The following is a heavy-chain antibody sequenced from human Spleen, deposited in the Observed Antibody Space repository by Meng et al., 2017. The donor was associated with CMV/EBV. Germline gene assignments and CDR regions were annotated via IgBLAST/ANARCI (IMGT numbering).Heavy chain of an antibody. D-gene: IGHD3-3*01. CDR1: GFIFSSYW. CDR3: VKGREWSVLDGFDM. Sequence: GESLKISCASSGFIFSSYWMSWVRQAPGKGLEWVASVKRDGSERYYVHSVKGRFTISRDNAKNSLYLQMHSLRFEDTAFYYCVKGREWSVLDGFDMWGQGTMVTVSS. J-gene: IGHJ3*02. V-gene: IGHV3-7*03. CDR2: VKRDGSER.